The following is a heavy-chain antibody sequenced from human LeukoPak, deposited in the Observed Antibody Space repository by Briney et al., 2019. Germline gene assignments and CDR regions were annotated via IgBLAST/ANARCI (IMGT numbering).Heavy chain of an antibody. CDR1: GFTFSSYA. V-gene: IGHV3-23*01. CDR3: AKEARDFWRGYYSLFDY. Sequence: GGSLRLSCAASGFTFSSYAMSWVRQAPGNGLEWVSTISGSGGSTYYADSVKGRFTISRDNSKNTLYLQMNSLRAEDTAVYYCAKEARDFWRGYYSLFDYWGQGTLVTVSS. D-gene: IGHD3-3*01. J-gene: IGHJ4*02. CDR2: ISGSGGST.